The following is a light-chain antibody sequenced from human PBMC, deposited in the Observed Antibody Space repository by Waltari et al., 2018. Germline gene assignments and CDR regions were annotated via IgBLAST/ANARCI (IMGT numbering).Light chain of an antibody. Sequence: DIQMTQSPSTLSASVGDTVTITCRASQGIGIWLAWYQQHPGRAPKRLIYKASILQTGVPSRFSGSGSGTEFTLTIANLQPDDFATYFCHQCNTYSTFGQGTKVEIK. CDR2: KAS. V-gene: IGKV1-5*03. CDR1: QGIGIW. J-gene: IGKJ1*01. CDR3: HQCNTYST.